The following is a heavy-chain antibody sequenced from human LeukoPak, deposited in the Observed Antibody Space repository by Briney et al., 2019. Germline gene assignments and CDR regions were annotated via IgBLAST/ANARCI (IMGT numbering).Heavy chain of an antibody. CDR3: AGCTGTTRGAFDM. D-gene: IGHD2/OR15-2a*01. J-gene: IGHJ3*02. CDR1: GGSTSSYY. V-gene: IGHV4-4*09. Sequence: TETLSITSTVAGGSTSSYYWSCILHPPLKGREWTGYNFTSGRTNYNPSLKSRVTISVDASKTLFSLKLSSVTAAETAVYYWAGCTGTTRGAFDMCGQGKMVTVSS. CDR2: NFTSGRT.